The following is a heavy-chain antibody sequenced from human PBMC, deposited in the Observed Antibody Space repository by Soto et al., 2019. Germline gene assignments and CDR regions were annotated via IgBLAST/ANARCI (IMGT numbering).Heavy chain of an antibody. Sequence: QVQLQESGPGLVKPSQTLSLTCTISGGSISSGGYYWTWIRQHPGKGLEWIGYIYYSGSTYYNPSLKNRVTTSVDTSNTQSSLKLSSVTAAVTAAYYCARSVFPWGQGTLVTVPS. CDR2: IYYSGST. CDR3: ARSVFP. CDR1: GGSISSGGYY. V-gene: IGHV4-31*03. J-gene: IGHJ5*02.